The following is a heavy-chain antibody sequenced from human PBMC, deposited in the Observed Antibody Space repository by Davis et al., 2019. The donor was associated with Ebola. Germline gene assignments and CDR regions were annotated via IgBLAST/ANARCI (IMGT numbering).Heavy chain of an antibody. J-gene: IGHJ4*02. CDR3: AKTAITMIVVYYFDY. CDR2: MKEDGTEK. Sequence: GGSLRLSCAASGFTFSTYWMSWVRQAPGKGLEWVANMKEDGTEKNYVDSVKGRFTISRDNAKKSLYLQMNSLRAEDTAVYYCAKTAITMIVVYYFDYWGQGTLVTVSS. CDR1: GFTFSTYW. D-gene: IGHD3-22*01. V-gene: IGHV3-7*03.